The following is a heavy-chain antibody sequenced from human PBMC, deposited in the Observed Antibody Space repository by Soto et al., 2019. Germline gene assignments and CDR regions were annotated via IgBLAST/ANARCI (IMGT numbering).Heavy chain of an antibody. CDR2: IHYSGTT. V-gene: IGHV4-59*01. Sequence: PSETLSLTCTVSGGSMRNYFWTWIRQPPGKGLEWIGYIHYSGTTSFFPSYNPSLRSRVTISEDTSKNQFSLKLLSVTTADTAVYFCAAGEASSRNLAPYYLDFGGQGTLVTV. J-gene: IGHJ4*02. D-gene: IGHD6-13*01. CDR3: AAGEASSRNLAPYYLDF. CDR1: GGSMRNYF.